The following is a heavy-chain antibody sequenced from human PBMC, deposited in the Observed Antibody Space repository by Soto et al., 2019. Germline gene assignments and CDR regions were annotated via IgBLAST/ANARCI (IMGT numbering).Heavy chain of an antibody. CDR1: GFTFSSYS. J-gene: IGHJ4*02. CDR2: ISSSSSYI. V-gene: IGHV3-21*01. D-gene: IGHD4-4*01. Sequence: GGSLRLSCAASGFTFSSYSMNWVRQAPGKGLEWVSSISSSSSYIYYADSVKGRFTISRDNAKNSLYLQMNSLRAEDTAVYYCARDHPAVQYLFDYWGQGTLVTVSS. CDR3: ARDHPAVQYLFDY.